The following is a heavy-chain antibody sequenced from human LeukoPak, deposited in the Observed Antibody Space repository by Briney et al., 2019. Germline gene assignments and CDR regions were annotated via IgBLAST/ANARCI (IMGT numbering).Heavy chain of an antibody. Sequence: GGSLRLSCAASGFTFSSYEMNWVRQAPGKGLEWVSTIRDTGGITYYADSVKGRFTISRDNSKNTLYLQMHSLRAEDTAVYYCAKSTSSGWTYYFDYWGQGTLVTVSS. CDR3: AKSTSSGWTYYFDY. CDR2: IRDTGGIT. CDR1: GFTFSSYE. D-gene: IGHD6-19*01. J-gene: IGHJ4*02. V-gene: IGHV3-23*01.